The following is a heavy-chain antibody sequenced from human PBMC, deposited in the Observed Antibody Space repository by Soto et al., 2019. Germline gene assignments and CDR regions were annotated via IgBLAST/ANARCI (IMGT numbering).Heavy chain of an antibody. Sequence: EVQLVESGGGLVKPGGSLRLSCAASGFTFSSYSMNWVRQAPGKGLEWVSSISSSSSYIYYADSVKGRFTISRDNAKNSLYLQMNSLRAEDTAVYYCARDGVRDHYYYYGMDVWGQGTTVTVSS. V-gene: IGHV3-21*01. CDR2: ISSSSSYI. CDR3: ARDGVRDHYYYYGMDV. J-gene: IGHJ6*02. D-gene: IGHD6-6*01. CDR1: GFTFSSYS.